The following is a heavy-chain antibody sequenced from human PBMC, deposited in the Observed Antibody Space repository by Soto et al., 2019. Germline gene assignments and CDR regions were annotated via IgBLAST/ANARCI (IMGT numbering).Heavy chain of an antibody. CDR3: ARDISYYHDDRGYSNFDY. D-gene: IGHD3-22*01. CDR2: VSGSNGDT. J-gene: IGHJ4*02. CDR1: GYTFTGYG. Sequence: QVQLVQSGTEVKRPGASVKVSCRVAGYTFTGYGISWMRQAPGQGLEWMGWVSGSNGDTKYVENYQGRVTMTIDTSTSTAYMELRSLRSYDTAVYYCARDISYYHDDRGYSNFDYWGQGTLVTVSP. V-gene: IGHV1-18*01.